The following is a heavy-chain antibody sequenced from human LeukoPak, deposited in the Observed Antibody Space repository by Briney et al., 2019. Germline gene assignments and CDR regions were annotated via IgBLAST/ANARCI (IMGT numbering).Heavy chain of an antibody. CDR3: ARDFGPVAFDI. V-gene: IGHV3-21*01. J-gene: IGHJ3*02. D-gene: IGHD3-10*01. CDR1: GFTFSSYT. CDR2: ISSSSSYI. Sequence: GGSLRLSCAASGFTFSSYTMYWVRQAPGKGLEWVSSISSSSSYIYYADSVKGRFTISRDNAKNSVYLQMNSLRAEDTAVYYCARDFGPVAFDIWGQGTMVSVSS.